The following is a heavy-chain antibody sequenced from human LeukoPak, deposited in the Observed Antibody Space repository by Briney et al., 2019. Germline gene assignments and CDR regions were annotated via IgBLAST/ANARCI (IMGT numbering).Heavy chain of an antibody. CDR2: NYNGDSDT. CDR1: GCHFNSYW. D-gene: IGHD6-6*01. J-gene: IGHJ6*02. CDR3: ARPGGIAARSRCMDV. Sequence: GGSLEISGQGSGCHFNSYWIGWGRPVPGKGLEGMGINYNGDSDTRYSPSFQGQVTISADKSISTAYLQWSSLKASDTAMYYCARPGGIAARSRCMDVWGQGTTVTVSS. V-gene: IGHV5-51*01.